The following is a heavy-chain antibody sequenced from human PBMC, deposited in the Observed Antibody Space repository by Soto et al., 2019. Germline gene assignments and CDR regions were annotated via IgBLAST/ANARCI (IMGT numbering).Heavy chain of an antibody. D-gene: IGHD2-8*01. CDR2: IRTKGEGGRT. J-gene: IGHJ6*03. V-gene: IGHV3-15*01. Sequence: GGSLRLSCLASGFTFTNAWMRWVRQAPGKGLEWVGRIRTKGEGGRTDYAAPVKGRFTISRDDSKNTLYLQMNGLKSEDTAVYYCTTALGCCYYMDVWGKGTTVTVS. CDR3: TTALGCCYYMDV. CDR1: GFTFTNAW.